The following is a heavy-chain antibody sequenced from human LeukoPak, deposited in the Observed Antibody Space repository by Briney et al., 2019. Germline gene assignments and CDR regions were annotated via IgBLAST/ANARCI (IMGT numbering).Heavy chain of an antibody. CDR3: ARGGGLDV. V-gene: IGHV3-7*03. Sequence: GGSLRLFCAASGFTFSSYWMNWARQAPGKGLEWVASINHNGNVNYYVDSVKGRFTISRDNAKNSLYLQMSNLRAEDTAEYFCARGGGLDVWGQGATVTVSS. J-gene: IGHJ6*02. CDR1: GFTFSSYW. D-gene: IGHD3-16*01. CDR2: INHNGNVN.